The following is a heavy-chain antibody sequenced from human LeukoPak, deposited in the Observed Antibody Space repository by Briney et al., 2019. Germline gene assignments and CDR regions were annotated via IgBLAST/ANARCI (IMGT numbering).Heavy chain of an antibody. D-gene: IGHD3-3*01. CDR2: ISSSGSTI. CDR1: GFTFSDYY. J-gene: IGHJ3*02. CDR3: AREGIFGVVMTGYAFDI. Sequence: GGSMRLSCAASGFTFSDYYMSWIRQAPGKGLEWVSYISSSGSTIYYADSVKGRFTISRDNAKNSLYLQMNSLRAEDTAVYYCAREGIFGVVMTGYAFDIWGQGTMVTVSS. V-gene: IGHV3-11*04.